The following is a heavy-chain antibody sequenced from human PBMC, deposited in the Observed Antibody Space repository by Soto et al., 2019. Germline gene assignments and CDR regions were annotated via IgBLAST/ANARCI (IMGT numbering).Heavy chain of an antibody. V-gene: IGHV4-4*02. D-gene: IGHD3-10*02. Sequence: QVELQESGQGMVKPSGTLYLTCGVSRGSLNTDHWWSGVRQSPEKGLEWIGDVHRNGIDNYNPSLKSRVTITIDTSNDDFSLKMNSMTAADTAVYYCARETLPVLFGGGYFDLWGRGTLVFVYS. CDR1: RGSLNTDHW. CDR2: VHRNGID. CDR3: ARETLPVLFGGGYFDL. J-gene: IGHJ2*01.